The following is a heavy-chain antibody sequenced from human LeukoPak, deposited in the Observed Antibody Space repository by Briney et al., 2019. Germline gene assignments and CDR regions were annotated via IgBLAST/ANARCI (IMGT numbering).Heavy chain of an antibody. CDR3: AKAPAYYYDSSGYRDY. V-gene: IGHV3-23*01. Sequence: PGGSLRLSCAASGFTFSSYAMSWVRQAPGKGLEWASAISGSGGSTYYADSVKGRFTISRDNPKNTLYLQMNSLRAEDTAVYYCAKAPAYYYDSSGYRDYWGQGTLVTVSS. CDR2: ISGSGGST. J-gene: IGHJ4*02. D-gene: IGHD3-22*01. CDR1: GFTFSSYA.